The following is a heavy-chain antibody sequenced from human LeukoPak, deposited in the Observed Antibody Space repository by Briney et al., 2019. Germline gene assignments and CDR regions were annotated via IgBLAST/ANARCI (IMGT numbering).Heavy chain of an antibody. CDR1: GFPFSSYW. CDR2: INSDGSSI. J-gene: IGHJ4*02. V-gene: IGHV3-74*03. Sequence: PGGSLRLSCAASGFPFSSYWMHWVRQAPGKGLVWVSRINSDGSSITYADSVKGRFTISRDNAKNTLYLQMNSLRGEDTAVYYCAREGRVSGYDFDCWGQGTLVTVSS. D-gene: IGHD5-12*01. CDR3: AREGRVSGYDFDC.